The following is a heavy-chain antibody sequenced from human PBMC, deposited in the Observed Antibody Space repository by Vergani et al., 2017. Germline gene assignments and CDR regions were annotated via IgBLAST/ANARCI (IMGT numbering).Heavy chain of an antibody. D-gene: IGHD6-13*01. CDR2: IYYSGST. V-gene: IGHV4-59*01. Sequence: QVQLQESGPGLVKPSETLSLTCTVPGGSISSYYWSWIRPPPGKGLEWIGYIYYSGSTNYNPSLKSRVTISVDTSKNQFSLKLSSVTAADTAVSYCASTPGYSSSWYYFDYWGQGTLVTVSS. CDR1: GGSISSYY. J-gene: IGHJ4*02. CDR3: ASTPGYSSSWYYFDY.